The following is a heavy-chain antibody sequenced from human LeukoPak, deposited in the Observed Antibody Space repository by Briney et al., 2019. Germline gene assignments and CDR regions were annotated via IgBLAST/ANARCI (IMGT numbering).Heavy chain of an antibody. J-gene: IGHJ4*02. V-gene: IGHV3-7*01. CDR2: IKQDGSEK. CDR3: ARQGVVPENFDQ. CDR1: GFTFSSYW. D-gene: IGHD2-2*01. Sequence: PGGSLRLSCAASGFTFSSYWMSWVRQAQGKGLEWVANIKQDGSEKYYVDSVKGRFTISRDNAKNSLYLHMNSLRAEDTAVYFCARQGVVPENFDQWGQGSLVTVSS.